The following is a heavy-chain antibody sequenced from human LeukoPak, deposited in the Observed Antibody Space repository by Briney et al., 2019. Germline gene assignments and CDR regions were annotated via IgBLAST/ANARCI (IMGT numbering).Heavy chain of an antibody. CDR1: GVSISSYY. V-gene: IGHV4-59*01. J-gene: IGHJ6*02. CDR3: ARETYCYGMDV. Sequence: PSETLSLTCTVSGVSISSYYWSWIRQPPGKGLEWIGYIYYSGSTNYNPSLKSRVTISVDTSKNQFSLKLSSVTAADTAVYYCARETYCYGMDVWGQGTTVTVSS. CDR2: IYYSGST.